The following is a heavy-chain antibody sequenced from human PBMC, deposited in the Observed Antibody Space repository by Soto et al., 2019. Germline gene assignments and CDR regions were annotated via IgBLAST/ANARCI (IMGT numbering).Heavy chain of an antibody. CDR1: GFTFSSYS. V-gene: IGHV3-48*01. J-gene: IGHJ2*01. D-gene: IGHD6-19*01. Sequence: GGSLRLSCAASGFTFSSYSMNWVRQAPGKGLEWVSYISSSSSTIYYADSVKGRFTISRDNAKNSLYLQMNSLRAEDTAVYYCARVAVAGRYWYFDLWGRGTLVTVSS. CDR3: ARVAVAGRYWYFDL. CDR2: ISSSSSTI.